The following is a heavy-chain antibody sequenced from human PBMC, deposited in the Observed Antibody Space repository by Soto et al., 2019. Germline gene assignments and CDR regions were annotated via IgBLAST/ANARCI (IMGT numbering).Heavy chain of an antibody. CDR2: IIPIFGTA. J-gene: IGHJ4*02. D-gene: IGHD3-22*01. CDR1: GCTFSSYA. V-gene: IGHV1-69*13. Sequence: SVKASCKASGCTFSSYAISCVRQAPGQGLEWMGGIIPIFGTANYAQKFQGRVTITADESTSTAYMELSSLRSEDTAVYYCVTYYYDSSGYFSFDYWGRGTLVTV. CDR3: VTYYYDSSGYFSFDY.